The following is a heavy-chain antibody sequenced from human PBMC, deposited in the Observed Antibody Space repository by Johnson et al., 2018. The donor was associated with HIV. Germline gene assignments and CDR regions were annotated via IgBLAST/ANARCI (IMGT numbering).Heavy chain of an antibody. CDR2: ISYDGSNK. Sequence: QVHLVESGGGVVQRGRSLRLSCAASAFTFSSYAMHWVRQAPGKGLEWVAVISYDGSNKFYADSVKARFTISRDNSKNTLYLQMNSLRHEDTAVYYCARDQGELRRTHAFDIWGQGTMVTVSS. J-gene: IGHJ3*02. D-gene: IGHD1-14*01. CDR3: ARDQGELRRTHAFDI. V-gene: IGHV3-30*04. CDR1: AFTFSSYA.